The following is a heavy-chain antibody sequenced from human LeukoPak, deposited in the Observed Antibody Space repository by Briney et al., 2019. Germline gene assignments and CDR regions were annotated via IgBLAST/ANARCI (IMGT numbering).Heavy chain of an antibody. CDR1: GGSISSSSYY. D-gene: IGHD2-2*01. CDR2: IYYSGST. Sequence: SGTLSLTCTVSGGSISSSSYYWGWIRQPPGKGLEWIGSIYYSGSTYYNPSLKSRVTISVDTSRNQFSLKLSSLTAADTAVYYCARSIVVVPAAISWFDPWGQGTLVTVSS. J-gene: IGHJ5*02. V-gene: IGHV4-39*01. CDR3: ARSIVVVPAAISWFDP.